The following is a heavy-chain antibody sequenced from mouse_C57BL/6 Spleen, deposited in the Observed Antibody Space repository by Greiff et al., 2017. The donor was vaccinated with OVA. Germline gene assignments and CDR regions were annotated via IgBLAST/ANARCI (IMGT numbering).Heavy chain of an antibody. V-gene: IGHV14-2*01. CDR2: IDPEDGET. J-gene: IGHJ4*01. Sequence: VQLQESGAELVKPGASVKLSCTASGFTFKGYYMHWVKQRTEQGLEWIGRIDPEDGETKYAPKFKGKATITADKSSNTAYLQLSSLTSEDSAVYYFARYLGYAMDYWGQGTPVTVSS. CDR1: GFTFKGYY. D-gene: IGHD3-1*01. CDR3: ARYLGYAMDY.